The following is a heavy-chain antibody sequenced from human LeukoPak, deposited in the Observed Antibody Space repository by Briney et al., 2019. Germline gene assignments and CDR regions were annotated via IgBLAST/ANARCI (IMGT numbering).Heavy chain of an antibody. CDR1: GYSISSGYY. D-gene: IGHD3-3*01. Sequence: SETLSLTCAVSGYSISSGYYWGWIRQPPGKGLEWIGSIYRSGSTYYNPSLKSRVTISVDTSKNQFSLKLSSVTAADTAVYYCAREIRFLEWLSPFDYWGQGTLVTVSS. J-gene: IGHJ4*02. V-gene: IGHV4-38-2*02. CDR3: AREIRFLEWLSPFDY. CDR2: IYRSGST.